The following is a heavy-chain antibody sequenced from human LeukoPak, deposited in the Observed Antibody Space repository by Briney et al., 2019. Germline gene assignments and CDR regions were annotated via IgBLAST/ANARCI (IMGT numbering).Heavy chain of an antibody. J-gene: IGHJ4*02. CDR2: ISYDGSNK. D-gene: IGHD6-19*01. CDR1: GFTFSSYA. V-gene: IGHV3-30*04. Sequence: GRSLRLSCAASGFTFSSYAMHWVRQAPGKGLEGVAVISYDGSNKYYADSVKGRFTISRDNSKNTLYLQMNSLRAEDTAVYYCARDRAVAGLIDYWGQGTLVTVSS. CDR3: ARDRAVAGLIDY.